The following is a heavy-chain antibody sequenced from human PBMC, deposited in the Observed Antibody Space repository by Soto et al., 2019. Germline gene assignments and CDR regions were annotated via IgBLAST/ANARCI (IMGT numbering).Heavy chain of an antibody. D-gene: IGHD6-13*01. CDR1: GGSINNYY. V-gene: IGHV4-59*01. Sequence: PSETLSLTCTVSGGSINNYYWSWIRQAPGKGLEWIGYIYYSGSVNYNPSLKSRVTISVDTSKNQFSLQLTSVTAADTAVYYWATSYGNAWYTYWGQGTQVTVSS. CDR3: ATSYGNAWYTY. CDR2: IYYSGSV. J-gene: IGHJ4*02.